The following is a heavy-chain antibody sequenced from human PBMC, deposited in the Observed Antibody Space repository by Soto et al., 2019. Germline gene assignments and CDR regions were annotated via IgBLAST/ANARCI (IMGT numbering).Heavy chain of an antibody. CDR3: ARGRYCSSTSCPHRFDP. Sequence: SETLSLTCAVYVGSFSGYYWSWIRQPPGKGLEWIGEINHSGSTNYNPSLKSRVTISVDTSKNQFSLKLSSVTAADTAVYYCARGRYCSSTSCPHRFDPWGQGTLVTVSS. CDR2: INHSGST. V-gene: IGHV4-34*01. J-gene: IGHJ5*02. CDR1: VGSFSGYY. D-gene: IGHD2-2*01.